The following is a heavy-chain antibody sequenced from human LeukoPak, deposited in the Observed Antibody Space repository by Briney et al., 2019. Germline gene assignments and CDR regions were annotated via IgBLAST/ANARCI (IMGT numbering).Heavy chain of an antibody. D-gene: IGHD2-2*01. Sequence: ASVKVSCKASGYTFTGYYMHWVRQAPGQGLEWMEWINPNSGGTNYAQKFQGRVTMTRDTSISTAYMELSRLRSDDTAVYYCARIPPRAAAYWGQGTLVTVSS. CDR2: INPNSGGT. V-gene: IGHV1-2*02. CDR1: GYTFTGYY. CDR3: ARIPPRAAAY. J-gene: IGHJ4*02.